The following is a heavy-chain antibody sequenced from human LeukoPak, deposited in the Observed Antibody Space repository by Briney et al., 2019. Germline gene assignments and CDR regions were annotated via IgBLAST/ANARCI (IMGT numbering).Heavy chain of an antibody. Sequence: PSETLSLTCAVSGGSISSGGYYWSWIRQPPGRGLEWIGYIDYSGTTYYNPSLKSRVTISGDRSKNHLSLKLSSVTAADTAVYYCARAQYDFLTGYRYYYYYMDVWGKGTTVTVSS. D-gene: IGHD3/OR15-3a*01. J-gene: IGHJ6*03. CDR3: ARAQYDFLTGYRYYYYYMDV. V-gene: IGHV4-30-2*01. CDR2: IDYSGTT. CDR1: GGSISSGGYY.